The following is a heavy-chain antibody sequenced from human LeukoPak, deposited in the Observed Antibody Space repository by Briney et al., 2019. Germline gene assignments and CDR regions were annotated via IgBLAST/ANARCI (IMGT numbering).Heavy chain of an antibody. CDR1: GFTFSSYW. CDR3: AKGLGVGYCSGGSCYNNWLDP. CDR2: IWHDGTNK. Sequence: PGGSLRLSCAASGFTFSSYWMSWVRQAPGKGLEWVAVIWHDGTNKYYADSVKGRFAISRDSSKATLYLQMSSLRAEDTAIYYCAKGLGVGYCSGGSCYNNWLDPWGQGTLVTVSS. V-gene: IGHV3-33*03. D-gene: IGHD2-15*01. J-gene: IGHJ5*02.